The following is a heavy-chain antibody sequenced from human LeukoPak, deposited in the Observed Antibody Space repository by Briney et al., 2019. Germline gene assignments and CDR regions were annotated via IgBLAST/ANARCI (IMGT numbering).Heavy chain of an antibody. J-gene: IGHJ5*02. CDR2: INTNTGNP. Sequence: GASVKVSCKASGYTFTSYAMNWVRQAPGQGLEWMGWINTNTGNPTYAQGFTGRFAFSLDTSVSTTYYCARAYQRLGGLSFPDQWGQGTLVSVSS. V-gene: IGHV7-4-1*01. CDR1: GYTFTSYA. CDR3: Q. D-gene: IGHD3-16*02.